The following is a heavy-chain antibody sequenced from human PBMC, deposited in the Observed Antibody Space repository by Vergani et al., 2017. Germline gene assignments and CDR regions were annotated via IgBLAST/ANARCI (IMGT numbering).Heavy chain of an antibody. J-gene: IGHJ6*02. CDR2: MNPNSGNT. Sequence: QVQLVQSGAEVKKPGASVKVSCKASGYTFTSYDINWVRQATGQGLEWMGWMNPNSGNTGYAQKFQGRVTMTRNTSISTAYMELSSLRSEDTAVYYCARDVPVFCSGGRCYPGNDQYYAMEVWGQGTTVTVSS. CDR3: ARDVPVFCSGGRCYPGNDQYYAMEV. D-gene: IGHD2-15*01. CDR1: GYTFTSYD. V-gene: IGHV1-8*01.